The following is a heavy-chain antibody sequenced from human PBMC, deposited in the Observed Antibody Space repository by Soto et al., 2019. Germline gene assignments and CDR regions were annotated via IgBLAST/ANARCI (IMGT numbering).Heavy chain of an antibody. CDR3: AKDLDSSSSYPDH. CDR2: ISGSGGTT. J-gene: IGHJ4*02. Sequence: EVQLLESGGGLLQPGGSLRLSCAASGFTFSDYALSWSRKPPGKGREWVSAISGSGGTTYYADSVKARFTISRDNSKNTLYLQMNSLRAEDTAVYSCAKDLDSSSSYPDHWGQGTLVTVSS. D-gene: IGHD6-6*01. V-gene: IGHV3-23*01. CDR1: GFTFSDYA.